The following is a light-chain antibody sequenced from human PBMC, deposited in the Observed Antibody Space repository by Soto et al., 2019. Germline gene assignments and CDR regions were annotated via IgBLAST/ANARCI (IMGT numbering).Light chain of an antibody. CDR2: DVS. Sequence: QSALTQPASVSGSPGQSITISCTGTSSDVGGYNNVSWYQQHPGKAPKLMIYDVSNRPSGVSNRFSGSKSGNTASLTISGLQAEDEADYYCSSYTSSSLHVFGTGTKLTVL. CDR1: SSDVGGYNN. J-gene: IGLJ1*01. CDR3: SSYTSSSLHV. V-gene: IGLV2-14*03.